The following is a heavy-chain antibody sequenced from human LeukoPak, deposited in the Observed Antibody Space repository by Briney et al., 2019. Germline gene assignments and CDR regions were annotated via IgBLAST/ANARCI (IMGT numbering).Heavy chain of an antibody. J-gene: IGHJ2*01. Sequence: SETLSLTCTVSGGSISSSSYYWGWIRQPPGKGLEWIGSIYYSGSTYYNPSLKSRVTISVDKSKNQFSLKLSSVTAADTAVYYCARDAGSGWYSNWYFDLWGRGTLVTVSS. CDR1: GGSISSSSYY. D-gene: IGHD6-19*01. V-gene: IGHV4-39*07. CDR3: ARDAGSGWYSNWYFDL. CDR2: IYYSGST.